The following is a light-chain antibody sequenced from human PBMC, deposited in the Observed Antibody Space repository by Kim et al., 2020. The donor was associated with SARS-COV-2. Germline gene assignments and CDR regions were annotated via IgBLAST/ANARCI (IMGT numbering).Light chain of an antibody. V-gene: IGLV4-69*01. CDR1: SGHSSYA. CDR2: LNSDGSH. CDR3: QTWGTGNVV. J-gene: IGLJ2*01. Sequence: QLVLTQSPSASASLGASVKLTCTLSSGHSSYAIAWHQQQPEKGPRYLMKLNSDGSHSKGDGIPDRFSGSSSGAERYLTISSLQSEDEADYYCQTWGTGNVVFGGGTQRTVL.